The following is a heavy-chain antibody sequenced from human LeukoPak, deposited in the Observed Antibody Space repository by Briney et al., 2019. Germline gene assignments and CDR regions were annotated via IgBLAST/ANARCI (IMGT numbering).Heavy chain of an antibody. CDR2: ISAYNGNT. CDR1: GYTFTSYG. Sequence: ASVKVSCKASGYTFTSYGISWVRQAPGQGPKWMGWISAYNGNTNYAQKLQGRVTMTTDTSTSTAYMELRSLRSDDTAVYYCARAFGYNWNDGRFDPWGQGTLVTVSS. V-gene: IGHV1-18*01. J-gene: IGHJ5*02. CDR3: ARAFGYNWNDGRFDP. D-gene: IGHD1-1*01.